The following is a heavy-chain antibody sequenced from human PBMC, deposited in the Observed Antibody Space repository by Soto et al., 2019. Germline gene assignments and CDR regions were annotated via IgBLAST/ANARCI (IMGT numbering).Heavy chain of an antibody. CDR1: GGSFSGYY. J-gene: IGHJ5*02. V-gene: IGHV4-34*01. CDR3: ARQALKIVGQNWFDP. CDR2: INHSGST. D-gene: IGHD3-22*01. Sequence: SETLSLTCAVYGGSFSGYYWSWIRQPPGKGLEWIGEINHSGSTNYNPSLKSRITISVDTSKNQFSLKLSSVTAADTAVYYCARQALKIVGQNWFDPWGQGTLVTVSS.